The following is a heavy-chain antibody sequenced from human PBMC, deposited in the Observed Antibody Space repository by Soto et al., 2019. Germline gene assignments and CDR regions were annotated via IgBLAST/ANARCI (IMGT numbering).Heavy chain of an antibody. Sequence: QVQLQDSGPGLVKPSQTLSLTCSVSGGSINNYEYYCTWIRQPPGEGLERIGHIYYTGSTPYNPSLKSRVTISLDTSKNQFSLKVNFMPAAGRAEYYCARDRSNSPDFFDSWGQGTLVTVSS. J-gene: IGHJ4*02. CDR3: ARDRSNSPDFFDS. D-gene: IGHD1-1*01. CDR1: GGSINNYEYY. CDR2: IYYTGST. V-gene: IGHV4-30-4*01.